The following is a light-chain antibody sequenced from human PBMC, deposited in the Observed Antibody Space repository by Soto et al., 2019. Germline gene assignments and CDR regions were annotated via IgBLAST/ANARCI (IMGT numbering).Light chain of an antibody. CDR3: QQYGSPVT. J-gene: IGKJ4*01. CDR1: QSVSSSY. CDR2: GAS. V-gene: IGKV3-20*01. Sequence: EIVLTQSPGTLSLSPGERATLSCRASQSVSSSYLAWYQQKPGQAPRLLIYGASSRATGIPDRFSGSGSGTDITLTISRLEPEDFAVYYCQQYGSPVTFGGGTKVEIK.